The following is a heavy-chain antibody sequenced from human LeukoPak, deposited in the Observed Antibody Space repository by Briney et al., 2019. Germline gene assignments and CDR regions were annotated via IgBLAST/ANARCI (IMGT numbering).Heavy chain of an antibody. Sequence: GSVKVSCKASGYTFTSYDINWVRQATGQGLEWMGWMNPNSGNTGYAQKFQGRVTMTRNTSISTAYMELSSLRSEDTAVYYCARGMVVPAATPFDYWGQGALVTVSS. V-gene: IGHV1-8*01. J-gene: IGHJ4*02. CDR3: ARGMVVPAATPFDY. CDR1: GYTFTSYD. CDR2: MNPNSGNT. D-gene: IGHD2-2*01.